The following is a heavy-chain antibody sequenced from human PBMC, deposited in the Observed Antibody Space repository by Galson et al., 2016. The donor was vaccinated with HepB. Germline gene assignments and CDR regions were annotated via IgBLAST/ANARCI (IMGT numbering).Heavy chain of an antibody. CDR2: DSMDGRRK. J-gene: IGHJ4*02. D-gene: IGHD2/OR15-2a*01. CDR3: AKRHEYCPPVGCSVDY. V-gene: IGHV3-30*18. Sequence: SLRVSCAASGFTFSNYGMHWVRQAPGKGLEWVAADSMDGRRKFYADSVKGRFTISRDNSNNMLFLQMSSLRPDDTAVYYCAKRHEYCPPVGCSVDYWGQGTLVFVSS. CDR1: GFTFSNYG.